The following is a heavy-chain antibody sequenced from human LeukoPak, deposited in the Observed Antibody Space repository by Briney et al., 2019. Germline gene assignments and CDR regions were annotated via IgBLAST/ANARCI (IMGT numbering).Heavy chain of an antibody. CDR2: IKQDGSQR. V-gene: IGHV3-7*01. J-gene: IGHJ4*02. CDR3: ARRGGSSSRRSPIDY. D-gene: IGHD6-6*01. CDR1: GFTFSDYW. Sequence: GGSLRLSCTASGFTFSDYWMTWVRQAPGKGPERVGNIKQDGSQRYYVDSVRGRFTISRDNAKNSLFLQMNGLRAEDTAVYYCARRGGSSSRRSPIDYWGQGTLVTVSS.